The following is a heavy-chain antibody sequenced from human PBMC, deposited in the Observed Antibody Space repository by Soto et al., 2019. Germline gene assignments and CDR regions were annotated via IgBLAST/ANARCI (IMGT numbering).Heavy chain of an antibody. Sequence: PSEILSLTCTVSGDSISSGNQYWSWIRQAPGTGLEWIGYIFSSGTTYYNPSLKSRLTMSLDTSQNQFSLRLASVTDADSAVYYCARVPSPFDYYYAMDVWGQGTTVTVSS. D-gene: IGHD3-16*01. CDR1: GDSISSGNQY. CDR2: IFSSGTT. J-gene: IGHJ6*02. V-gene: IGHV4-30-4*01. CDR3: ARVPSPFDYYYAMDV.